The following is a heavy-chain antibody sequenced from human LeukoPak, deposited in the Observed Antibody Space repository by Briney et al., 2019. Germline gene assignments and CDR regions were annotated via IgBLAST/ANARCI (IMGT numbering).Heavy chain of an antibody. D-gene: IGHD4-23*01. CDR1: GFTFSSYA. J-gene: IGHJ4*02. CDR2: ISYDGSNK. Sequence: GGSLRLSCAASGFTFSSYAMYWVRQAPGKGLEWGAVISYDGSNKYYADSVKGRFTISRDNSKNTLYLQMNSLRAEDTAVYYCARADGGYFDYWGQGTLVTVSS. CDR3: ARADGGYFDY. V-gene: IGHV3-30*04.